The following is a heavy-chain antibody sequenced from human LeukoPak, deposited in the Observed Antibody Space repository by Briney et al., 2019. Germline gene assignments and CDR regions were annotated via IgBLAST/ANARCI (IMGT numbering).Heavy chain of an antibody. CDR1: GLTFNNDW. CDR3: ASYTSANSGLFGT. Sequence: GGSLRPSCVGSGLTFNNDWMNWVRQAPGKGLEWLGRIKSTLDGGTVEYAAPVEGRFIISRDDSKKTLYLQMTSLKMDDTAMYFCASYTSANSGLFGTWGPGTLVTVSS. V-gene: IGHV3-15*01. J-gene: IGHJ5*02. CDR2: IKSTLDGGTV. D-gene: IGHD3-22*01.